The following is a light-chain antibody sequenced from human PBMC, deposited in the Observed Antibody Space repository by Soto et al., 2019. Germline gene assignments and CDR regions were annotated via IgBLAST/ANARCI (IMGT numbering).Light chain of an antibody. V-gene: IGLV2-14*01. J-gene: IGLJ3*02. Sequence: QSVLTQPASVSGSPGQSITISCTGTSSDVGSYNYVSWYQQHPGKAPKLMIYEVTNRPSGVSNRFSGSKSGNTASLTISGLQAEEEADYYCNSYTSSYSWVFGGGTKLTVL. CDR3: NSYTSSYSWV. CDR2: EVT. CDR1: SSDVGSYNY.